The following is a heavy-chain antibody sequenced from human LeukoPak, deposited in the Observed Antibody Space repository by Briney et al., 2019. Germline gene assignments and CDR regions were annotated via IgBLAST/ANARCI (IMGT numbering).Heavy chain of an antibody. Sequence: PSETLSLTCTVSGGSISSYYWSWIRQPPGKGLEWLGYIYYSGSINYNPSLKSRVTISVDTSKNQFSLKLSSVTAADTAMYYCARDLTVTTRGAFDIWGQGTMVTVSS. J-gene: IGHJ3*02. V-gene: IGHV4-59*01. CDR2: IYYSGSI. D-gene: IGHD4-17*01. CDR1: GGSISSYY. CDR3: ARDLTVTTRGAFDI.